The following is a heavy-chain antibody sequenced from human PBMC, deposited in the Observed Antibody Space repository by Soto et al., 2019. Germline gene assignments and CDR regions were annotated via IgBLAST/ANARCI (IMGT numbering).Heavy chain of an antibody. V-gene: IGHV3-74*01. J-gene: IGHJ4*02. Sequence: PGGSLRLSCAASGVTFSNYWMHWVRRVPGEGLVWVSRINTDGSAANYADSVKGRFTVSRDNAKNTQYLQMNSLRAEDTAVYYCARDGEGYWGQGALVTVSS. CDR3: ARDGEGY. D-gene: IGHD2-21*01. CDR2: INTDGSAA. CDR1: GVTFSNYW.